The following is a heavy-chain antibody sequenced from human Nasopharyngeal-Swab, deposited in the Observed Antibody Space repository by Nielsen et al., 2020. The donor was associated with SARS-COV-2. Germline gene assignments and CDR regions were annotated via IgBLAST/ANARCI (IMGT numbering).Heavy chain of an antibody. Sequence: SETLSLTCTVSGGSISSYYWSWIRQPPGKGLEWIGYIYYSGSTNYNPSLKSRVTISVDTSKNQFSLKLSSVTAADTAVYYCARWRNRRGYSHALGSYYGMDVWGQGTTVTVSS. CDR3: ARWRNRRGYSHALGSYYGMDV. CDR2: IYYSGST. D-gene: IGHD5-18*01. V-gene: IGHV4-59*01. CDR1: GGSISSYY. J-gene: IGHJ6*02.